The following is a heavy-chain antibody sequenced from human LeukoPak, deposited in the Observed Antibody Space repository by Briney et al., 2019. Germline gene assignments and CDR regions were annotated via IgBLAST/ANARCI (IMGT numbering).Heavy chain of an antibody. CDR1: GFTFSSYS. CDR3: ARVGGYYNSFGY. Sequence: GGSLRLSCAASGFTFSSYSMSWVRQAPGKGLECVSAISGSGGSTYYADSVKGRFTISRDNSKNTLYLQMNSLRAEDTAVYYCARVGGYYNSFGYWGQGTLVTVSS. D-gene: IGHD3-22*01. CDR2: ISGSGGST. J-gene: IGHJ4*02. V-gene: IGHV3-23*01.